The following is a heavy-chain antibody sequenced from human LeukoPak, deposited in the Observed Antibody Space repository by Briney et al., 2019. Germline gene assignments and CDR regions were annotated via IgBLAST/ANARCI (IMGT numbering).Heavy chain of an antibody. CDR2: ISAYNGNT. CDR1: GYTFTSYG. J-gene: IGHJ5*02. V-gene: IGHV1-18*01. CDR3: ARAVFGWYYDSSGYYHWFDP. D-gene: IGHD3-22*01. Sequence: ASVKVSCKASGYTFTSYGISWVRQAPGQGLEWMGWISAYNGNTNYAQKLQGRVTMTTGTSTSTAYMELRSLRSDDTAVYYCARAVFGWYYDSSGYYHWFDPWGQGTLVTVSS.